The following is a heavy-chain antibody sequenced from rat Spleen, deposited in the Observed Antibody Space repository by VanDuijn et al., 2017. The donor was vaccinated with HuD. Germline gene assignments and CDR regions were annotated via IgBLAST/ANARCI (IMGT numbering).Heavy chain of an antibody. CDR3: VRQLIGKSYYFDY. J-gene: IGHJ2*01. V-gene: IGHV5-7*01. Sequence: EVQLVESDGGLVQPGRSLKLSCAASGFTFSDYYMAWVRQAPTKGLEWVATISYDGRTTSYRGSVKGRFTISRDYAASTLFLQMDSLRSEDTATYYCVRQLIGKSYYFDYWGQGVMVTVSS. D-gene: IGHD5-1*01. CDR2: ISYDGRTT. CDR1: GFTFSDYY.